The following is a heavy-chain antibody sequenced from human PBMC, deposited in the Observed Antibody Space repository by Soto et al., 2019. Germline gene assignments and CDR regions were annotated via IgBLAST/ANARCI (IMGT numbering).Heavy chain of an antibody. J-gene: IGHJ5*02. Sequence: GPTLVNPTQTLTLTCIFSGFSLRTSGVGVGWIRQPPGKALEWLGFIYWNDDKRYSPSLKSRLTITNDTSKNQVVLTMTNMDPVDTATYYCAKSGSSGWYGWCDPWGQGTLGTVSS. CDR3: AKSGSSGWYGWCDP. D-gene: IGHD6-19*01. CDR2: IYWNDDK. V-gene: IGHV2-5*01. CDR1: GFSLRTSGVG.